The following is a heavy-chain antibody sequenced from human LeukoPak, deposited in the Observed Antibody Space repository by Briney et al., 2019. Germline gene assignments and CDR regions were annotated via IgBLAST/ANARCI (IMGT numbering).Heavy chain of an antibody. J-gene: IGHJ3*02. CDR1: GFTFSNAW. CDR3: TTGGVVVPAATRDAFDI. CDR2: IKSKTDGGTT. V-gene: IGHV3-15*01. D-gene: IGHD2-2*01. Sequence: GGSLRLSCAASGFTFSNAWMSWVRQAPGKGLEWVGRIKSKTDGGTTDYAAPVKGRFTISRDDSKNTLYLQMNCLKTEDTAVYYCTTGGVVVPAATRDAFDIWGQGTMVTVSS.